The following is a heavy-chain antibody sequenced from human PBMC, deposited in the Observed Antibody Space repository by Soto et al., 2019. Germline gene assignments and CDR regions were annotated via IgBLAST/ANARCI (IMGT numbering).Heavy chain of an antibody. J-gene: IGHJ4*02. Sequence: QVQLVQSGAEVKMPGSSVKVSCTASGGTFTSYTFSWVRQVPGQGLEWMGRIIPILRMADFAQKFQGRVTINADEATSTVYRKLSSLRSEDTAVSYWATSYGSGSAHFDYWCQGTLVTVS. CDR1: GGTFTSYT. D-gene: IGHD3-10*01. CDR2: IIPILRMA. CDR3: ATSYGSGSAHFDY. V-gene: IGHV1-69*02.